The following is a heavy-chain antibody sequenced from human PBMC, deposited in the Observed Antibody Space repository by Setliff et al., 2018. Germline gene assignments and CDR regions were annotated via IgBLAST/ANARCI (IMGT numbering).Heavy chain of an antibody. CDR1: GFTFGDFA. CDR3: AKDWNYYGSGALDAFDI. CDR2: IGGRGIST. V-gene: IGHV3-23*01. D-gene: IGHD3-10*01. J-gene: IGHJ3*02. Sequence: HPGGSLRLSCAASGFTFGDFAMTWVRQAPGKGLEWVSGIGGRGISTYYADSVKGRFIISRDNSENTLYLQMNSLTAEDTAVYYCAKDWNYYGSGALDAFDIWGQGTMVTVSS.